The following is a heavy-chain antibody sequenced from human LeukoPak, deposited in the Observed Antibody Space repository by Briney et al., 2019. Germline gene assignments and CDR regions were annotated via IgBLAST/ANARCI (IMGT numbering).Heavy chain of an antibody. J-gene: IGHJ4*02. V-gene: IGHV1-69*02. Sequence: AAAVKLSFNASAATFTSYTISWVRLPPGPGLELMGRIIPILGIANYAQKLQGRVTITADKSTSTAYMELSSLRSEDTAVYYCARAFGITGTTVDYWGQGTLVTVSS. CDR2: IIPILGIA. CDR3: ARAFGITGTTVDY. CDR1: AATFTSYT. D-gene: IGHD1-7*01.